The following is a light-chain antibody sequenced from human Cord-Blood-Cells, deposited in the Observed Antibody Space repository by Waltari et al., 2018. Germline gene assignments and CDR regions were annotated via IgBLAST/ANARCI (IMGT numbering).Light chain of an antibody. CDR1: QSVSSY. V-gene: IGKV3-11*01. CDR2: DAS. CDR3: QQRSNWLT. J-gene: IGKJ4*01. Sequence: ELVLTQSPANLSLSPGERATLSCRASQSVSSYLTWYQQKPGQAPRLLIYDASNRATGIPARFSGSGSGTDFTLTISSLEPEDFAVYYCQQRSNWLTFGGGTKVEIK.